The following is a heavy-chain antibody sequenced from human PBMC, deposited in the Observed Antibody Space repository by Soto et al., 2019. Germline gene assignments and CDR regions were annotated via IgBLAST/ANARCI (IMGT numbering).Heavy chain of an antibody. D-gene: IGHD1-26*01. V-gene: IGHV3-23*01. Sequence: EVQLLESGGALVQPGGSQRLSCVGSGFTFSTNYGLAWVRQARGKGLEWVSSISGSGDGIAYADSVKGRFTISTDSSKNTLYLQTNNLRADDTAVYFCAKKCRGSCPFDYWGQGTLVTVSS. CDR1: GFTFSTNYG. J-gene: IGHJ4*02. CDR2: ISGSGDGI. CDR3: AKKCRGSCPFDY.